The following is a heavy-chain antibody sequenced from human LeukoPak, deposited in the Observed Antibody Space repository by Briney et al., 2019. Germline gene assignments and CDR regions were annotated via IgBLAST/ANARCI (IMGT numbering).Heavy chain of an antibody. CDR3: AKSRGIYDSSGWRTFDY. V-gene: IGHV3-23*01. CDR1: GFTFNIYT. CDR2: ISDNGGST. D-gene: IGHD6-19*01. J-gene: IGHJ4*02. Sequence: GGSLRLSCAASGFTFNIYTMSWVRQAPGKGLEWVSVISDNGGSTYYADSVKGRFTISRDNSKNTLYLQMNSLRAEDTAIYYCAKSRGIYDSSGWRTFDYWGQGTLVTVSS.